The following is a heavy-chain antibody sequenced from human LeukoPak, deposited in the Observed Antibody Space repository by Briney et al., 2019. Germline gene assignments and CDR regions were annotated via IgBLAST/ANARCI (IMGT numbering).Heavy chain of an antibody. CDR1: GFTFSSYA. J-gene: IGHJ4*02. Sequence: PGGSLRLSCAASGFTFSSYAMSWVRQAPGKGLEWVSAISGSGGSTYYADSVKGRFTISRDNSKNTLYLQMNSLRAEDTAVYYCAPSIYCGGDCYSPTGYWGQGTLVTVSS. D-gene: IGHD2-21*02. CDR3: APSIYCGGDCYSPTGY. V-gene: IGHV3-23*01. CDR2: ISGSGGST.